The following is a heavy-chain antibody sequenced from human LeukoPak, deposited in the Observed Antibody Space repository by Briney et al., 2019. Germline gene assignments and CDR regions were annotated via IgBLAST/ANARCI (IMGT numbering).Heavy chain of an antibody. CDR3: ARGGSGWYEDY. J-gene: IGHJ4*02. CDR2: ISTYNGNT. Sequence: ASVKVSCKASGYDFTSVGITWVRQAPGQGLEWMGWISTYNGNTNYVQKLQGRVTMTTDTSTSTAFMELRSLRSDDTAVYYCARGGSGWYEDYWGQGTLVTVSS. CDR1: GYDFTSVG. D-gene: IGHD6-19*01. V-gene: IGHV1-18*01.